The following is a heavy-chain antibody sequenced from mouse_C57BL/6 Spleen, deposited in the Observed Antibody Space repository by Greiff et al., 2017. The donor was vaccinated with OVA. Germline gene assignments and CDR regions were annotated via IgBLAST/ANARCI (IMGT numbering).Heavy chain of an antibody. V-gene: IGHV14-4*01. CDR2: IDPENGDT. D-gene: IGHD2-2*01. CDR3: TTAGYTADY. J-gene: IGHJ4*01. CDR1: GFNIKDDY. Sequence: DVKLVESGAELVRPGASVKLSCTASGFNIKDDYMHWVKQRPEQGLEWIGWIDPENGDTEYASKFQGKATITADTSSNTAYLQLSSLTSEDTAVYYCTTAGYTADYWGQGTSVTVSS.